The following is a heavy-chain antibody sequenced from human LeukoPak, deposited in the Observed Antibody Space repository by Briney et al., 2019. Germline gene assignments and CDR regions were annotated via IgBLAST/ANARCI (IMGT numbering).Heavy chain of an antibody. D-gene: IGHD3-3*01. CDR1: GGTFSSYA. V-gene: IGHV1-69*06. CDR2: IIPIFGTA. CDR3: AREGYIFGFDP. J-gene: IGHJ5*02. Sequence: SVKLSCKASGGTFSSYAISWVRQAPGQGLEWMGGIIPIFGTANYAQKFQGRVTITADKSTSTAYMELSSLRSEDTAVYYCAREGYIFGFDPWGQGTLVTVSS.